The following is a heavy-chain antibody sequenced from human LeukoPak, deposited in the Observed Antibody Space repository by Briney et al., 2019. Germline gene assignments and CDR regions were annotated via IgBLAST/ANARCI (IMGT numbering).Heavy chain of an antibody. V-gene: IGHV4-59*08. CDR2: IYYSGST. J-gene: IGHJ4*02. D-gene: IGHD6-13*01. CDR1: GGSISSYY. CDR3: ARAGYSSSWYVGEYYFDY. Sequence: SETLSLTCTVSGGSISSYYWSWIRQHPGKGLEWIGYIYYSGSTNYNPSLKSRVTISVDTSKNQFSLKLSSVTAADTAVYYCARAGYSSSWYVGEYYFDYWGQGTLVTVSS.